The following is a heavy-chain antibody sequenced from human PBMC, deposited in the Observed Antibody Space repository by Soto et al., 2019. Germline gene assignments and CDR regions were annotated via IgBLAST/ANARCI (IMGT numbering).Heavy chain of an antibody. V-gene: IGHV4-59*01. CDR2: IYYSGST. CDR1: GGSISSYY. Sequence: SETLSLTCTVSGGSISSYYWSWIRQPPGKGLEWIGYIYYSGSTNYNPSLKSRVTISVDTSKNQFSLKLSSVTAADAAVYYCASSPGYSSSFDYWGQGTLVTVSS. J-gene: IGHJ4*02. D-gene: IGHD6-13*01. CDR3: ASSPGYSSSFDY.